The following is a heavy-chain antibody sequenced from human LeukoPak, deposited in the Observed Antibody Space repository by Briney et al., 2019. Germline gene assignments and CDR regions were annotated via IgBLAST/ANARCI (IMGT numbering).Heavy chain of an antibody. CDR2: ISASGGST. Sequence: GGSLRLSCAASGFTFRSHDMSWVRQAPGKGLEWVSGISASGGSTFYADSVKGRFTIYRDNSKNPLYLKMNGLRVEDTAVYYCVREGPRGLAFDIWGQGTMVTVSS. J-gene: IGHJ3*02. CDR3: VREGPRGLAFDI. CDR1: GFTFRSHD. V-gene: IGHV3-23*01.